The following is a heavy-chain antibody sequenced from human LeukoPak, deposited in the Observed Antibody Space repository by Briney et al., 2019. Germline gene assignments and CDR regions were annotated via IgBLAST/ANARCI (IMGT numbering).Heavy chain of an antibody. CDR3: ARDPEGSYYDSSGLAFDI. D-gene: IGHD3-22*01. Sequence: GGSLRLSCVVSGFTFSDYRMSWVRQAPGKGLEWVANINLDGSGKYYVDSVKGRFTISRDNAKNSLYLQMNSLRAEDTAVYHCARDPEGSYYDSSGLAFDIWGQGTMVTVSS. V-gene: IGHV3-7*01. CDR2: INLDGSGK. J-gene: IGHJ3*02. CDR1: GFTFSDYR.